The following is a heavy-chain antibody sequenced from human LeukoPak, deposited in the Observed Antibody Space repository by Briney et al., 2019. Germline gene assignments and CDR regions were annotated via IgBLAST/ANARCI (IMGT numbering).Heavy chain of an antibody. J-gene: IGHJ5*02. CDR1: GFTFSSYG. D-gene: IGHD6-19*01. Sequence: PGVSLRLSCAASGFTFSSYGMHWVRQAPGKGLEWVAVISYDGSNKYYADSVKGRFTISRDNSKNTLYLQMNSLRVEDTAVYYCAKDIPFNSGWGNWFDPWGQGTLVTVSS. V-gene: IGHV3-30*18. CDR2: ISYDGSNK. CDR3: AKDIPFNSGWGNWFDP.